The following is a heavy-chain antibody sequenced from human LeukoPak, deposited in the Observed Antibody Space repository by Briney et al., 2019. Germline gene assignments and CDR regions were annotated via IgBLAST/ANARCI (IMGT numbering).Heavy chain of an antibody. CDR3: ARDYGSGSYPIDY. J-gene: IGHJ4*02. Sequence: GGSLRLSCAASGFTFSSYSMNWVRQAPGKGLEWVSSISSSSSYIYYADSVKGRFTISRDNAKNSLYLQMNSLRAEDTAVYYCARDYGSGSYPIDYWGQGTLVTVSS. CDR1: GFTFSSYS. CDR2: ISSSSSYI. V-gene: IGHV3-21*01. D-gene: IGHD3-10*01.